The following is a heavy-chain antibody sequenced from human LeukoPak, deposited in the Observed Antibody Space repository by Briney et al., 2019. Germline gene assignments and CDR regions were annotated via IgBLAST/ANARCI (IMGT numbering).Heavy chain of an antibody. J-gene: IGHJ4*02. CDR3: ARPSSGSGSKPALDY. D-gene: IGHD1-26*01. CDR2: INPNSGGT. Sequence: ASVKVSCKASGYTFTGYYMHWVRQAPGQGLEWMGRINPNSGGTNYAQKFQGRVTMTRDTSISTAYMELSRLRSADTAVYYCARPSSGSGSKPALDYWGQGTLVTLSS. CDR1: GYTFTGYY. V-gene: IGHV1-2*06.